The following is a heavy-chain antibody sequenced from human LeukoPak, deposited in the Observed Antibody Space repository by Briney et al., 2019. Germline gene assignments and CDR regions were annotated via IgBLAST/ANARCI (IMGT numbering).Heavy chain of an antibody. CDR3: ARILRGVIVTSFDY. D-gene: IGHD3-10*01. CDR2: ISHAGST. Sequence: SETLPLTCTVSGYSISSGYYWGWVRQPPGKGLEWIGSISHAGSTDYSPSLKSRVTISLDTSKNQSSLKLRPVTAADTAVYYCARILRGVIVTSFDYWGQGILVTVSS. J-gene: IGHJ4*02. V-gene: IGHV4-38-2*02. CDR1: GYSISSGYY.